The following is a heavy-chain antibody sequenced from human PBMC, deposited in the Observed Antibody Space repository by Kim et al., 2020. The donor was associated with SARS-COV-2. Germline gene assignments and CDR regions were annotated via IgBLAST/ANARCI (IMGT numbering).Heavy chain of an antibody. CDR1: GGSVSSGSYY. CDR3: ARDLGVTGTTLGY. Sequence: SETLSLTCTVSGGSVSSGSYYWSWIRQPPGKGLEWIGYIYYSGSTNYNPSLKSRVTISVDTSKNQFSLKLSSVTAADTAVYYCARDLGVTGTTLGYWGQGTLVTVSS. V-gene: IGHV4-61*01. D-gene: IGHD1-20*01. J-gene: IGHJ4*02. CDR2: IYYSGST.